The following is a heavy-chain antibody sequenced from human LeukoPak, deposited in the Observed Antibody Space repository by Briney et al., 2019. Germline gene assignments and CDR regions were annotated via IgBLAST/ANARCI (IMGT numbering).Heavy chain of an antibody. CDR3: ARSLLKGEDYYDSSGYEF. CDR2: ISYDGSNK. Sequence: GGSLRLSCAASGFTFSSYAMHWVRQAPGKGLEWVAVISYDGSNKYYADSVKGRFTISRDNSKNTLYQQMNSLRAEDTAVYYCARSLLKGEDYYDSSGYEFWGQGTLVTVSS. CDR1: GFTFSSYA. V-gene: IGHV3-30-3*01. J-gene: IGHJ4*02. D-gene: IGHD3-22*01.